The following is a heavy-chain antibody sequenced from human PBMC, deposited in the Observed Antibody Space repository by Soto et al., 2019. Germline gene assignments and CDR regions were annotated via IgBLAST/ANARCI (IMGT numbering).Heavy chain of an antibody. D-gene: IGHD3-22*01. V-gene: IGHV1-46*01. J-gene: IGHJ4*02. CDR3: ARVPYDTTGYYAF. Sequence: QVQLVQSGAEVKKPGASVRVSCKASGYTFTTYYMHWVRQAPGQGLEWMGVIDPTHGSTTYAQKFQGRVTMTSDTSTNTVYMVLSSLKSEDTAVYYCARVPYDTTGYYAFWGQGTLVTVSS. CDR1: GYTFTTYY. CDR2: IDPTHGST.